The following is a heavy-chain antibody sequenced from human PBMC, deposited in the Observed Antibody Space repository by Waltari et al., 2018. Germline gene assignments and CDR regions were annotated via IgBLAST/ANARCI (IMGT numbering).Heavy chain of an antibody. J-gene: IGHJ3*01. CDR2: MNPKSGGT. Sequence: QVQLMQSGAEVKKPGASVKVSCKASGHTFTGYYIHWVRQAPGQGLEWRGGMNPKSGGTNYAQNVQGRVTMTRDTSVSTAYMDLTRLGYDDTAVYYCAKSFAAGGFDGDAFDGWGQGTMVTVSS. V-gene: IGHV1-2*02. CDR1: GHTFTGYY. D-gene: IGHD6-13*01. CDR3: AKSFAAGGFDGDAFDG.